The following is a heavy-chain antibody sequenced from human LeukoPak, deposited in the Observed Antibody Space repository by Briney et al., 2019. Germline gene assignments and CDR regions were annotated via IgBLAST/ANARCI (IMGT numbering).Heavy chain of an antibody. CDR3: ARGSRDGYNSNFDY. Sequence: SETLSLTCTVSGGSISSSSYYWSWIRQPPGKGLEWIGYIYYSGSTNYNPSLKSRVTISVDTSKNQFSLKLSSVTAADTAVYYCARGSRDGYNSNFDYWGQGTLVTVSS. CDR2: IYYSGST. CDR1: GGSISSSSYY. D-gene: IGHD5-24*01. J-gene: IGHJ4*02. V-gene: IGHV4-61*01.